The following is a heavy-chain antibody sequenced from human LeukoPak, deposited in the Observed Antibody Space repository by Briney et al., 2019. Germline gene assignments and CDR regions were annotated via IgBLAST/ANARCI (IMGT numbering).Heavy chain of an antibody. CDR1: GFTFSSYS. CDR3: AREMGDKYSSSWALDL. D-gene: IGHD6-13*01. CDR2: ISSSSSYI. V-gene: IGHV3-21*01. Sequence: GGSLRLSCAASGFTFSSYSMNWVRQAPGKGLEWVSSISSSSSYIYYADSVKGRFTISRDNAKNSLYLQMNSLRAEDTAVYYCAREMGDKYSSSWALDLWGRGTLVTVSS. J-gene: IGHJ2*01.